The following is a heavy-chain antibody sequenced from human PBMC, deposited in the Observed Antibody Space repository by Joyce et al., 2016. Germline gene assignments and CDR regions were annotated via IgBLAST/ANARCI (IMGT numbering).Heavy chain of an antibody. Sequence: QVQLVQPASELRKPGASVTVSCQASGYTFTSYALNWVRQAPGQGLEWMGWINTNAGTPTYAQGFTGRFVFSVDTSVSTAYLQISSLKAEDTAIYYCARADWYFDLWGRGTLVTVSS. V-gene: IGHV7-4-1*02. J-gene: IGHJ2*01. CDR2: INTNAGTP. CDR1: GYTFTSYA. CDR3: ARADWYFDL.